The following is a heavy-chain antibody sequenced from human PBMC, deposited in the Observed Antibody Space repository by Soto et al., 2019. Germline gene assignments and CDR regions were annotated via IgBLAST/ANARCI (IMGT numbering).Heavy chain of an antibody. CDR2: INHSGST. CDR3: ARGRALLLWFGEYNWFDP. J-gene: IGHJ5*02. V-gene: IGHV4-34*01. Sequence: PPETLSLTCAVYGGSFSGYYWSWIRQPPGKGLEWIGEINHSGSTNYNPSLKSRVTISVDTSKNQFSLKLSSVTAADTAVYYCARGRALLLWFGEYNWFDPWGQGTLVTVSS. D-gene: IGHD3-10*01. CDR1: GGSFSGYY.